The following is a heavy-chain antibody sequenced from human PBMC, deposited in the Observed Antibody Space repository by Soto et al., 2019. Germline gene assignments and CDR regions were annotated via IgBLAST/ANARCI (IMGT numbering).Heavy chain of an antibody. CDR3: VKDAVSGGSGGAWLDY. J-gene: IGHJ4*02. V-gene: IGHV3-23*01. CDR1: GFTFSNYA. CDR2: MSGNGGRI. Sequence: EVQLLESGGGLVQPGGSLRLSCAVSGFTFSNYAMTWVRQAPGMGLEWVSLMSGNGGRIVYADSVKGRFTVSRDNSKNTLYLQMNSLRLEDTAVYYCVKDAVSGGSGGAWLDYWGQGTLVTVSS. D-gene: IGHD2-21*02.